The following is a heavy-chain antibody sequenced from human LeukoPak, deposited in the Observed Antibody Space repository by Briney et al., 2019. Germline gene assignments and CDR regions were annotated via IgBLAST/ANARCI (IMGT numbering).Heavy chain of an antibody. J-gene: IGHJ4*02. CDR2: TYYRSKWYN. Sequence: SQTLSLTCAISGDSISSDSAAWNWIRQSPSRGLEWLGRTYYRSKWYNDYAVSVKSRITINPDTSKNQFSLQLNSVIPEDTAVYYCARRDSTSASLDYWGQGTLVTVSS. CDR1: GDSISSDSAA. D-gene: IGHD6-6*01. CDR3: ARRDSTSASLDY. V-gene: IGHV6-1*01.